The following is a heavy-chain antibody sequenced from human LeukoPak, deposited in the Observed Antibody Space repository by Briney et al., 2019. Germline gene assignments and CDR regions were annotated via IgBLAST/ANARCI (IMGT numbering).Heavy chain of an antibody. Sequence: SETLSLTCTVSGGSIRSRSYYWGWIRPPPGKGMEWIGSIYYSGLTYNNPSLKSRVTISVDTSKNQFSLKVSFVSAADTAVYYCARHGSGSSSSWYDNWGQGTLVTVSS. V-gene: IGHV4-39*01. D-gene: IGHD6-13*01. CDR3: ARHGSGSSSSWYDN. J-gene: IGHJ5*02. CDR1: GGSIRSRSYY. CDR2: IYYSGLT.